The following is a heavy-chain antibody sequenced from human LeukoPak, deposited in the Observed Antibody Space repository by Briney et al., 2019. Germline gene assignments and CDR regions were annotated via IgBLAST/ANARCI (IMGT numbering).Heavy chain of an antibody. V-gene: IGHV4-34*01. CDR3: ARGRGGRDRFDY. J-gene: IGHJ4*02. D-gene: IGHD3-16*01. CDR1: GGSFSGYY. Sequence: SETLSLTFAVYGGSFSGYYWSWIRQPPGKGLEWIGEINHSGSTNYNPSLKSRVTISVDTSKNQFSLKLSSVTAADTAVYYCARGRGGRDRFDYWGQGTLVTVSS. CDR2: INHSGST.